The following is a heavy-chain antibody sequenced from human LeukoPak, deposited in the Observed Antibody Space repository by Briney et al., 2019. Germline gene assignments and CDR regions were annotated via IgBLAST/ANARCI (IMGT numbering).Heavy chain of an antibody. V-gene: IGHV3-23*01. CDR3: AKDSYSHNGIFDALDI. J-gene: IGHJ3*02. CDR1: GFTFSSYA. Sequence: GGSLRLSCAASGFTFSSYAMSWVRQAPGKGLEWVSAISGSGGSTYYADSVKGRFTISRDNSKNTLYLQMNSLRAEDTAVYYCAKDSYSHNGIFDALDIWGQGTMVTVSS. D-gene: IGHD2-8*01. CDR2: ISGSGGST.